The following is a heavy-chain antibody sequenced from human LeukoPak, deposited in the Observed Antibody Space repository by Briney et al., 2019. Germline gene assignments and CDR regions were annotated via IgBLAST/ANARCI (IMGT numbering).Heavy chain of an antibody. D-gene: IGHD5-12*01. CDR1: GDSVSSNSAA. CDR2: TYYRSKWYN. V-gene: IGHV6-1*01. CDR3: ARDGPTVYSGYEHTRYNWFDP. Sequence: SQTLSLTCAISGDSVSSNSAAWNWIRQSPSRGLEWLGRTYYRSKWYNDYAVSVKSRININPDTSKNQFSLQLNSVTPEDTAVYYCARDGPTVYSGYEHTRYNWFDPWGQGTLVTVSS. J-gene: IGHJ5*02.